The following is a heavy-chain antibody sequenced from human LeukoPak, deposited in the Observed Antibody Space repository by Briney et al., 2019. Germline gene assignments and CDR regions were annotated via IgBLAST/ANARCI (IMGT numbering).Heavy chain of an antibody. CDR3: ARRGGSLYYFDY. CDR2: ISGSGGST. CDR1: GFTFSSYA. D-gene: IGHD1-26*01. V-gene: IGHV3-23*01. J-gene: IGHJ4*02. Sequence: GGSLRLSCTASGFTFSSYAMSWVRQAPGKGLEWVSAISGSGGSTYYADSVKGRFTISRDNSKNTLYLQMDSLRAEDTAVYYCARRGGSLYYFDYWGQGTLVTVSS.